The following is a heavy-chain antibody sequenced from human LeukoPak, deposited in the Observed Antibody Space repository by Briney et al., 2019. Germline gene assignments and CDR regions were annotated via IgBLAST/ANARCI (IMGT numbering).Heavy chain of an antibody. CDR2: IIPIFGTA. CDR3: ARGCCEGSIEVAGHDY. J-gene: IGHJ4*02. D-gene: IGHD6-19*01. CDR1: GGTFSSYA. Sequence: ASVKVSCKASGGTFSSYAISWVRQAPGQGLEWMGGIIPIFGTANYAQKFQGRVTITADESTSTAYMELSSLRSEDTAVYYCARGCCEGSIEVAGHDYWGQGTLVFVSS. V-gene: IGHV1-69*13.